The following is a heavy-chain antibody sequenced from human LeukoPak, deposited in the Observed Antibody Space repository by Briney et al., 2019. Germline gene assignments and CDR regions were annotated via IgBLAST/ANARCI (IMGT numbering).Heavy chain of an antibody. Sequence: GRSLRLSCAASGFTFDDYAMHWVRQAPGEGLEWVSGISWNSGSIGYADSVKGRFTISRDNAKNSLYLQMNSLRAEDTALYYCARGYYYYYMDVWGKGTTVTVSS. V-gene: IGHV3-9*01. CDR2: ISWNSGSI. J-gene: IGHJ6*03. CDR1: GFTFDDYA. CDR3: ARGYYYYYMDV.